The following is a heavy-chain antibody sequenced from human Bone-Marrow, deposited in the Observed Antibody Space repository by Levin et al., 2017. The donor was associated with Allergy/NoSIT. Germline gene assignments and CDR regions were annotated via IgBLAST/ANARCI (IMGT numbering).Heavy chain of an antibody. J-gene: IGHJ6*03. CDR2: ISSSSSYI. V-gene: IGHV3-21*01. Sequence: GGSLRLSCAASGFTFSSYSMNWVRQAPGKGLEWVSSISSSSSYIYYADSVKGRFTISRDNAKNSLYLQMNSLRAEDTAVYYCARGGAAGDYYYYYYMDVWGKGTTVTVSS. CDR1: GFTFSSYS. CDR3: ARGGAAGDYYYYYYMDV. D-gene: IGHD6-13*01.